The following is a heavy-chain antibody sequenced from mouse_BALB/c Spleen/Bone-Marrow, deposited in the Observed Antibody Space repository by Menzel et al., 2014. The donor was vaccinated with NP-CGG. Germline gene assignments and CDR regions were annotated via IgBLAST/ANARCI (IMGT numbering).Heavy chain of an antibody. V-gene: IGHV5-4*02. CDR2: ISDGGSST. D-gene: IGHD2-14*01. Sequence: EVQGVESGGGLVKPGGSLKLSCAASGFTFSDYYMYWVRQTPEKRLEWVATISDGGSSTYYPDSVKGRFTISRDKAKNNLYLQMTNLMSEDTAMYRCVRDGDYRYAWFSYWGQGTLVTVSA. J-gene: IGHJ3*01. CDR1: GFTFSDYY. CDR3: VRDGDYRYAWFSY.